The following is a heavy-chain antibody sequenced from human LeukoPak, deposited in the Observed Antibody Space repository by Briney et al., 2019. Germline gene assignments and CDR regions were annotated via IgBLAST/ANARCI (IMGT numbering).Heavy chain of an antibody. D-gene: IGHD5-18*01. Sequence: QAGGSLRLSCAASGFTFSSYAMSWVRQAPGKGLEWVSAISGSGGSTYYADSVKGRLTISRDNSKNTLYLQMNSLRAEDTAVYYCAREGHTAMVLDYWGQGTLVTVSS. CDR3: AREGHTAMVLDY. V-gene: IGHV3-23*01. CDR2: ISGSGGST. CDR1: GFTFSSYA. J-gene: IGHJ4*02.